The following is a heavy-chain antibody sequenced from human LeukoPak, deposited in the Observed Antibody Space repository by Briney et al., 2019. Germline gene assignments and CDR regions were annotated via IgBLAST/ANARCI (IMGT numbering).Heavy chain of an antibody. D-gene: IGHD6-6*01. V-gene: IGHV3-21*01. CDR1: GFTFSSYA. Sequence: GGSLRLSCAASGFTFSSYAMSWVRQAPGKGLEWVSSISSGSTYMYYADSVKGRFTISRDNAQNSMYLQMNSLRAEDTAVYYCGRVGGRSKAAKGDAFDIWGQGTMVTVSS. J-gene: IGHJ3*02. CDR3: GRVGGRSKAAKGDAFDI. CDR2: ISSGSTYM.